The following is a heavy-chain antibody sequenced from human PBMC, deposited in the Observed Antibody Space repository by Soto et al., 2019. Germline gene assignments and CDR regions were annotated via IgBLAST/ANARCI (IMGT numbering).Heavy chain of an antibody. CDR3: ARVGGSFYGSWDS. V-gene: IGHV3-30-3*01. Sequence: QVQLVESGGGVVQPGRSLRLSCAASGFTSGMNVMHWARQAPGKGLEWVAVMAYDGNREYYGDSVKGRFFVSRDNSKNTLYLQMNSLRPEDTAVYYCARVGGSFYGSWDSWGQGALVTVSS. CDR2: MAYDGNRE. D-gene: IGHD1-26*01. J-gene: IGHJ4*02. CDR1: GFTSGMNV.